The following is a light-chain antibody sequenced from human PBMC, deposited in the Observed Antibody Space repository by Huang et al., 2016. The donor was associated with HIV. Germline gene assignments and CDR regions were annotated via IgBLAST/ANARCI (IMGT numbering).Light chain of an antibody. J-gene: IGKJ1*01. CDR3: QQTYSAVT. CDR2: AAS. V-gene: IGKV1-39*01. Sequence: DIQMTQSPSSLSASVGDRVTITCRASQTINNYLNWYHQKPGKAPKLLIYAASSLQSGVPARFSGSGSGTEFTLTISSLQLEDFATYYCQQTYSAVTFGQGTKVEIK. CDR1: QTINNY.